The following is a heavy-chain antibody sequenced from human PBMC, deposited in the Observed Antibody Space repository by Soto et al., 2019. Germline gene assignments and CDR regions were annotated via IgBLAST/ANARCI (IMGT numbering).Heavy chain of an antibody. D-gene: IGHD3-9*01. J-gene: IGHJ6*02. V-gene: IGHV1-3*01. Sequence: ASVKVSCKASGYTFTSYAMHWVRQAPGQRLEWMGWINAYNGNTKYSQKFQGRVTMTTDTSTSTAYMELRSLRSDDTAVYYCARDPTYYDILTGNPGRYYGMDVWGQGTTVTVSS. CDR1: GYTFTSYA. CDR3: ARDPTYYDILTGNPGRYYGMDV. CDR2: INAYNGNT.